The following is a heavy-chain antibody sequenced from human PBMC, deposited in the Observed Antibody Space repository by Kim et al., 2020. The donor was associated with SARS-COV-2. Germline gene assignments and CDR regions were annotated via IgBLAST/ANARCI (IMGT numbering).Heavy chain of an antibody. V-gene: IGHV1-8*01. J-gene: IGHJ4*02. CDR2: MNPNSGNT. CDR3: ARGPVLLWFGELLNDPYFDY. D-gene: IGHD3-10*01. CDR1: GYTFTSYD. Sequence: ASVKVSCKASGYTFTSYDINWVRQATGQGLEWMGWMNPNSGNTGYAQKFQGRVTMTRNTSISTVYMELSSLRSEDTAVYYCARGPVLLWFGELLNDPYFDYWGQGTLVTVSS.